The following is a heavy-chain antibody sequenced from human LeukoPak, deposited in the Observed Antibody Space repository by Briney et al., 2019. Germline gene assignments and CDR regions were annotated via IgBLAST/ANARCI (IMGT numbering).Heavy chain of an antibody. D-gene: IGHD5-18*01. CDR2: ISNGGSI. Sequence: GGSLRLSCAASGFTISSYALHWVRQARGKGLQYVSGISNGGSIDYANSVKGRFTISRDNSKNTLYLQMGSLRPEDTAVYYCARDFSYGSGFDYWGQGILVTVSS. V-gene: IGHV3-64*01. CDR3: ARDFSYGSGFDY. CDR1: GFTISSYA. J-gene: IGHJ4*02.